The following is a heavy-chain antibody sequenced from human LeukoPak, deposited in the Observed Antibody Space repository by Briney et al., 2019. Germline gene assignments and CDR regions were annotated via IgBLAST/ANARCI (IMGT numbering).Heavy chain of an antibody. V-gene: IGHV4-34*01. CDR1: GGSFSGYY. Sequence: SQTLSPTCAVYGGSFSGYYWSWIRQPPGKGLEWTGEINHSGSTNYNPSLKSRVTISVDTSKNQFSLKLSAVTAADTAVYYCARVLRFLEWLPPDGMDVWGQGTTVTVSS. J-gene: IGHJ6*02. CDR2: INHSGST. D-gene: IGHD3-3*01. CDR3: ARVLRFLEWLPPDGMDV.